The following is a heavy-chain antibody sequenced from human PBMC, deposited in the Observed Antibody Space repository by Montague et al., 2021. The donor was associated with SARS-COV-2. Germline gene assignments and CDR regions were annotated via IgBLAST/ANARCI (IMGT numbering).Heavy chain of an antibody. CDR2: ISSSGFAT. CDR3: AKSLQVGATTPFDY. J-gene: IGHJ4*02. CDR1: GLTFDDYG. D-gene: IGHD1-26*01. V-gene: IGHV3-23*01. Sequence: SLRLSCAASGLTFDDYGMSWARQAPGKGLEWASSISSSGFATYYADSVKGRFTFSRDNSKNTVTLQMNSLRAEDTAIYYCAKSLQVGATTPFDYWGQGILVTVSS.